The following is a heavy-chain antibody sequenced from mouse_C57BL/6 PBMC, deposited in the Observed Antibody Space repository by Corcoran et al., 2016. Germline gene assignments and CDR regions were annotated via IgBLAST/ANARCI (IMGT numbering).Heavy chain of an antibody. V-gene: IGHV1-80*01. D-gene: IGHD2-4*01. CDR3: ARHDSAYAMDY. CDR2: IYPGDGDT. J-gene: IGHJ4*01. CDR1: GYAFSSYW. Sequence: QVQLQQSGAELVKPGASVKISCKASGYAFSSYWMNWVKQRPGKGLEWIGQIYPGDGDTNYNGKFKGKATLTADKSSSTAYMQLSSLTSEDSAVYFCARHDSAYAMDYWGQGTSVTVSS.